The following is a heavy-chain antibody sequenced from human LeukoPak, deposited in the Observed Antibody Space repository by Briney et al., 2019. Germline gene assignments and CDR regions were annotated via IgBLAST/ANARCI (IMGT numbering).Heavy chain of an antibody. J-gene: IGHJ4*02. Sequence: GGSLRLSCAVSGITLSNYGMGWVRQAPGKGLEWVAGISDSGGSTNYADSVKGRFTISRDNPKNTLYLQINSLRAEDTAVYFCAKRGVVIRVILVGFHKEAYYFDSWGQGALVTVSS. CDR1: GITLSNYG. D-gene: IGHD3-22*01. CDR2: ISDSGGST. CDR3: AKRGVVIRVILVGFHKEAYYFDS. V-gene: IGHV3-23*01.